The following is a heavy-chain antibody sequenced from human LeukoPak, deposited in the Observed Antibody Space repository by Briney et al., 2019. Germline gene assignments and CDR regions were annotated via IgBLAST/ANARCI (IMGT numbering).Heavy chain of an antibody. CDR1: GFTFSDYI. D-gene: IGHD2-2*01. J-gene: IGHJ3*02. V-gene: IGHV3-72*01. Sequence: GGSLRLSCAASGFTFSDYILDWVRQAPGKGLEWVGRIRRGTNSYTTEYSESVRGRFIISRDDSKNSLYLHMNSLKTEDTAVYHCTRDGGDSSTSAFDIWGQGTMVTVSS. CDR3: TRDGGDSSTSAFDI. CDR2: IRRGTNSYTT.